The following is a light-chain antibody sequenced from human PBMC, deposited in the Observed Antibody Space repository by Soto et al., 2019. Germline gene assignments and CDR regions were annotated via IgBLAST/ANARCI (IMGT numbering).Light chain of an antibody. J-gene: IGKJ4*01. CDR2: DAS. CDR1: QSVSSTY. Sequence: EIVLTQSPGTLSLSPGERATLSCRASQSVSSTYLAWYQQKPGQAPRLLISDASTRATGIPDRFSGSGSGTDFTLTITRLESDDSAVYYCQQYASSLLTFGGGTKVDIK. CDR3: QQYASSLLT. V-gene: IGKV3-20*01.